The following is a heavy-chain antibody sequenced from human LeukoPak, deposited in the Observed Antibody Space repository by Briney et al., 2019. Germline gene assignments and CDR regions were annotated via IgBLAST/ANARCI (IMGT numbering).Heavy chain of an antibody. CDR2: IYYSGST. CDR3: ARDPIYYFDY. J-gene: IGHJ4*02. CDR1: GGSITGYH. V-gene: IGHV4-59*05. D-gene: IGHD5-24*01. Sequence: SETLSLTCTVSGGSITGYHWSWIRQPPGKGLEWIGSIYYSGSTYYNPSLKSRVTISVDTSKNQFSLKLSSVTAADTAVYYCARDPIYYFDYWGQGTLVTVSS.